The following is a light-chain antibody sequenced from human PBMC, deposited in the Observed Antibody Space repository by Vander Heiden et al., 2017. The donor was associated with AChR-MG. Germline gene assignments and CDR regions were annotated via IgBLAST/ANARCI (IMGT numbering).Light chain of an antibody. V-gene: IGKV1-12*01. CDR2: DAS. CDR3: QQAINFPPI. CDR1: QSISSW. Sequence: DIQLTQSPSSVSASVGDRVTITCRASQSISSWLAWYQQKPGKAPKLLIYDASSLQSGVTSRFSGSGSGTDFTLTSSSLQPEDFATYYIQQAINFPPIVGQGTQLEIK. J-gene: IGKJ2*01.